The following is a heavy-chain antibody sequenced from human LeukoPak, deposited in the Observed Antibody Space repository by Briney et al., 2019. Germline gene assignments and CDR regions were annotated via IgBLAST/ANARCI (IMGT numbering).Heavy chain of an antibody. J-gene: IGHJ4*02. Sequence: ASVKVYCKASGYTFTSYAMHWVRQAPGQRLEWMGWINAGNGNTKYSQKFQGRVTITRDTSASTAYMELSSLRSEDTAVYYCARDPNYYGSGPLGYWGQGTLVTVSS. V-gene: IGHV1-3*01. CDR2: INAGNGNT. CDR3: ARDPNYYGSGPLGY. D-gene: IGHD3-10*01. CDR1: GYTFTSYA.